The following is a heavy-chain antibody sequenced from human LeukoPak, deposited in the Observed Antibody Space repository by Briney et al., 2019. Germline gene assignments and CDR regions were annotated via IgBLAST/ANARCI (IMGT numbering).Heavy chain of an antibody. D-gene: IGHD4-17*01. CDR2: ISRSGTTI. Sequence: PGGSLRLSCSASGFSFSSYTMTWVRQAPGRGLEWVSFISRSGTTIYYADPVKGRFTISRDNAKNSLYLQMNSLRAEDTAVYYCARGDYGDAPVAFDIWGQGTMVTVSS. CDR3: ARGDYGDAPVAFDI. V-gene: IGHV3-48*01. J-gene: IGHJ3*02. CDR1: GFSFSSYT.